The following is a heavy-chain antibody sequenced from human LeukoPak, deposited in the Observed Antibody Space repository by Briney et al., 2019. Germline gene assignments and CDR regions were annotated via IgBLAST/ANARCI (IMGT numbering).Heavy chain of an antibody. CDR1: GFNFANYG. CDR3: AAVRGRKEMGDY. CDR2: ISDSGRRT. V-gene: IGHV3-23*01. Sequence: GGSLRLSCAASGFNFANYGMSWVRQAPGKGLEWVSTISDSGRRTYYADPVKGRFTISRDNSKNSLYLQMTNLRAEDTALYYCAAVRGRKEMGDYWGQGTLVTVSS. D-gene: IGHD5-24*01. J-gene: IGHJ4*02.